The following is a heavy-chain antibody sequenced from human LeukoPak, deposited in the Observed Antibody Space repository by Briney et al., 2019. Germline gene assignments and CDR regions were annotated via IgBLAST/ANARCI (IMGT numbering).Heavy chain of an antibody. J-gene: IGHJ4*02. CDR1: GFTFSSYG. D-gene: IGHD5-12*01. Sequence: GGSLRLSCAASGFTFSSYGMHWVRKAPGKGLEWVAFIRYDGSNKYYADSVKDRSTISRDNSKNTLYLQMNSLRAEDTAVYYCAKDKGHTVATIMGVGDYWGQGTLVTVSS. CDR2: IRYDGSNK. CDR3: AKDKGHTVATIMGVGDY. V-gene: IGHV3-30*02.